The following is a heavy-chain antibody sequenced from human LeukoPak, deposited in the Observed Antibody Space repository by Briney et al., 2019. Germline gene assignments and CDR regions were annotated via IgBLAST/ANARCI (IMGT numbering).Heavy chain of an antibody. Sequence: SETLSLTCTVSGGSISSGSYYWGWIRQPPGKGLEWIGSIYYSGNTYYNPSLKGRVTISVDTSNNQFFLKLTSVTAADTVVYYCARHGWTGTDILTGYYEMGAFNIWGQGTMVSVSS. V-gene: IGHV4-39*01. CDR1: GGSISSGSYY. CDR3: ARHGWTGTDILTGYYEMGAFNI. J-gene: IGHJ3*02. CDR2: IYYSGNT. D-gene: IGHD3-9*01.